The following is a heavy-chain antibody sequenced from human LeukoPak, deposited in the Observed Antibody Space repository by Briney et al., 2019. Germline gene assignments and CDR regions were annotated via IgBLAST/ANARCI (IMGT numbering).Heavy chain of an antibody. CDR2: IYLGDSDT. CDR1: GYRFNYW. D-gene: IGHD6-19*01. CDR3: ARAVAGAPEYFQH. V-gene: IGHV5-51*01. Sequence: GESLKISCKGSGYRFNYWIGWVRQMPGKGLEWMGVIYLGDSDTRYSPSFQGQVTISADKSISTAYLQWSSLKASDTAMHYCARAVAGAPEYFQHWGQGTLVTVSS. J-gene: IGHJ1*01.